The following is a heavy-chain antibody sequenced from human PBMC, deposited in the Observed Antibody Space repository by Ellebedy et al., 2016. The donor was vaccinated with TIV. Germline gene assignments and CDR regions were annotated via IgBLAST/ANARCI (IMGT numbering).Heavy chain of an antibody. CDR1: GFTFSNSW. V-gene: IGHV3-7*01. CDR3: AKGGWISDY. D-gene: IGHD6-19*01. J-gene: IGHJ4*02. CDR2: IKPDGSEK. Sequence: GESLKISCAASGFTFSNSWMSWVRQAPGKGLEWVANIKPDGSEKNYVDSVKGRFTISRDNAKNSLDLQMNSLRAEDTTVYYCAKGGWISDYWGQGILLTVSS.